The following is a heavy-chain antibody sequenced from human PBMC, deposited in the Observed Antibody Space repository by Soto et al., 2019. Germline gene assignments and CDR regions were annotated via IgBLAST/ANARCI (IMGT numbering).Heavy chain of an antibody. D-gene: IGHD2-15*01. CDR2: ISGSGGST. CDR1: RFTFSSDA. Sequence: LSLSGAASRFTFSSDAMSWVRQAPGKRMEWVSAISGSGGSTYYADSVKGRFTISRDNSKNTLYLQMNSLRAEDTAVYYCAKAYVVVVASMDACDIWGQGTMVTVSS. CDR3: AKAYVVVVASMDACDI. V-gene: IGHV3-23*01. J-gene: IGHJ3*02.